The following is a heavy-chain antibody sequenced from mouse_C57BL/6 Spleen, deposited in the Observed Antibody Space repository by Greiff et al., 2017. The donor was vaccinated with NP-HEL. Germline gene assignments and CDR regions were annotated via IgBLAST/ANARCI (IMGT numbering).Heavy chain of an antibody. D-gene: IGHD3-2*02. Sequence: VKLVESGAELVRPGASVTLSCKASGYTFTDYEMHWVKQTPVHGLEWIGAIDPETGGTAYNQKFKGKAILTADKSSSTAYMELRSLTSEDSAVYYCTRYQLRLFDYWGQGTTLTVSS. CDR3: TRYQLRLFDY. V-gene: IGHV1-15*01. CDR2: IDPETGGT. J-gene: IGHJ2*01. CDR1: GYTFTDYE.